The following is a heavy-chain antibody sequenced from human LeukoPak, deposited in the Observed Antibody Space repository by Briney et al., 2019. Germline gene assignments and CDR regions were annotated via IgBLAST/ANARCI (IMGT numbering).Heavy chain of an antibody. CDR3: ASSMVREPYNWFDP. D-gene: IGHD3-10*01. Sequence: GASVKVSCKASGGTFSSYAISWVRQAPGKGLEWMGGIIPIFGTANYAQKFQGRVTITADKSTSTAYMELSSLRSEDTAVYYCASSMVREPYNWFDPWGQGTLVTVSS. CDR1: GGTFSSYA. CDR2: IIPIFGTA. V-gene: IGHV1-69*06. J-gene: IGHJ5*02.